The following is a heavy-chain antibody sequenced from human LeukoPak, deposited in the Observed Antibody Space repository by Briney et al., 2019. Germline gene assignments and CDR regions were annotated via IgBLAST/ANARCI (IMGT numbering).Heavy chain of an antibody. CDR2: IKQDGSEK. CDR1: GFTFSSYS. J-gene: IGHJ3*02. V-gene: IGHV3-7*01. Sequence: GGSLRLPCAASGFTFSSYSMNWVRQAPGKGLEWVANIKQDGSEKYYVDSVKGRFTISRDNAKNSLYLQMNSLRAEDTAVYYCARDLGAFDIWGQGTMVTVSS. CDR3: ARDLGAFDI.